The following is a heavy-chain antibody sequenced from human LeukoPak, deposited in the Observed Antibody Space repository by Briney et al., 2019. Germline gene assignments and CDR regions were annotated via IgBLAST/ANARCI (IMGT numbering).Heavy chain of an antibody. V-gene: IGHV3-9*01. D-gene: IGHD3-10*01. CDR3: AKSTWGYYGSGSYYDH. CDR1: GFTFDDYA. Sequence: PGRSLRLSCAASGFTFDDYAMHWVRHAPGKGLEWVSGISWNSGSIGYADSVKGRFTISRDNAKNSLYLQMNSLRAEDTALYYCAKSTWGYYGSGSYYDHWGQGTLVTVSS. CDR2: ISWNSGSI. J-gene: IGHJ4*02.